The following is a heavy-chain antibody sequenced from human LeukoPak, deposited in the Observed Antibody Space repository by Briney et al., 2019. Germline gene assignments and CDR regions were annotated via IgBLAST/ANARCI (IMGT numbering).Heavy chain of an antibody. V-gene: IGHV3-21*01. J-gene: IGHJ3*02. D-gene: IGHD3-10*01. CDR2: ISSSSRYI. CDR3: AREGITMVRGVRDAFDI. CDR1: GFTFSSYA. Sequence: PGRSLRLSCAASGFTFSSYAMHWVRQAPGKGLEWVSSISSSSRYIYYADSVKGRFTVSRDNAKNSLYLQMNSLGAEDTAVYYCAREGITMVRGVRDAFDIWGQGTMVTVSS.